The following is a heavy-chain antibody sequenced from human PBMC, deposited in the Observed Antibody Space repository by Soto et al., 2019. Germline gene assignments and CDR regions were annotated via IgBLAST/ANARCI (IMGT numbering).Heavy chain of an antibody. V-gene: IGHV1-69*13. CDR1: GGTFSSYA. CDR3: AREVGNFYSGSYRDLFDY. D-gene: IGHD1-26*01. Sequence: GASVKVSCKASGGTFSSYAISWVRQAPGQGLEWMGGIIPIFGTANYAQKSQGRVTITADESTSTAYMELGSLRSEDTAVYYCAREVGNFYSGSYRDLFDYWGQGTLVTVSS. CDR2: IIPIFGTA. J-gene: IGHJ4*02.